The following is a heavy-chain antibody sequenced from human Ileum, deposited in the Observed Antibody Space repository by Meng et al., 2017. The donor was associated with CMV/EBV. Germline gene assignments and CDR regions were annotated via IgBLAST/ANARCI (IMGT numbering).Heavy chain of an antibody. Sequence: QLPYLGPLLKNPSQALTHSGRVSEDFIDSGDYSGNWVRPPPGNGLAWFGYIYYKGNAYYNPSLKSQVTISVDTSKNQFSLRLKSGTAADSAVYFCARGGIFRRLDYWGQGTLVTVSS. CDR2: IYYKGNA. CDR1: EDFIDSGDYS. V-gene: IGHV4-30-4*08. CDR3: ARGGIFRRLDY. J-gene: IGHJ4*02. D-gene: IGHD3-16*02.